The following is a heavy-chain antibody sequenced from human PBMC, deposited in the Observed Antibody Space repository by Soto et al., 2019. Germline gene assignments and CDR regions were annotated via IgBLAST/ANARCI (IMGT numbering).Heavy chain of an antibody. V-gene: IGHV4-31*03. CDR2: FYYSGNT. CDR1: GGSISSGGYY. CDR3: ARVVGVTPHAFDL. D-gene: IGHD3-16*01. Sequence: QVKLQESGPGLVKPSQTLSLTCTVSGGSISSGGYYWSWIRQHQGTGLEWIGYFYYSGNTYYNPSVKSRVTISVATSKNHVSLKLSSVTAADPAVYYCARVVGVTPHAFDLWGQGTMVTVSS. J-gene: IGHJ3*01.